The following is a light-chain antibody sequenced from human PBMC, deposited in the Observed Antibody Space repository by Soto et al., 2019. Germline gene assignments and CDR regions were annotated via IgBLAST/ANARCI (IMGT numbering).Light chain of an antibody. CDR1: KSVSYSSNNRNY. V-gene: IGKV4-1*01. J-gene: IGKJ2*01. CDR2: WAS. Sequence: DFVMTQSPDSLAVSLGERATIKCKSSKSVSYSSNNRNYLAWYQQKPGQPPKLLIYWASTRESGVPDRFSGSGSGTDFTLTISSLQAEDVAVYYCHQYYTTPYTFGQGTKLEIK. CDR3: HQYYTTPYT.